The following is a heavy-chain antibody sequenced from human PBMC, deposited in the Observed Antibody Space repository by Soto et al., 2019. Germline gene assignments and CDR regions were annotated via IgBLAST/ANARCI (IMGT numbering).Heavy chain of an antibody. CDR1: GGSFSGYY. D-gene: IGHD6-13*01. CDR3: ARGSRPKLGRRAWFDP. CDR2: INHSGST. V-gene: IGHV4-34*01. J-gene: IGHJ5*02. Sequence: PSETLSLTCAVYGGSFSGYYWSWIRQPPGKGLEWIGEINHSGSTNYNPSLKSRVSISVDTSKNQFSLNLSSVTAADTAVYYCARGSRPKLGRRAWFDPWGQGTLVTVYS.